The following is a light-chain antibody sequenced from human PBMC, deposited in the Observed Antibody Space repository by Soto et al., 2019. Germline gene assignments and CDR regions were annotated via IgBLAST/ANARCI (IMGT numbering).Light chain of an antibody. CDR3: HQCSYSPLT. Sequence: EIVLTQSPGTLSLSPGERATLSCRASQSVTSNYLAWYQQKPGQAPRLLIYGASSRATGIPERFSGSGSGTDFTITISRLEPEDFAVYYCHQCSYSPLTFGGGTKVEIK. CDR2: GAS. V-gene: IGKV3-20*01. J-gene: IGKJ4*01. CDR1: QSVTSNY.